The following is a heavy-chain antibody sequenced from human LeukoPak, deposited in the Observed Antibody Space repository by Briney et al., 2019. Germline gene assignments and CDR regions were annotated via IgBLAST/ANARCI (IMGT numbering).Heavy chain of an antibody. D-gene: IGHD6-6*01. CDR2: IYYSGST. V-gene: IGHV4-59*01. CDR3: AREYSSSSWNWFDP. Sequence: SETLSLTCTVSGGSISGYFWSWIRQPPGKGLEWIGYIYYSGSTNYSPSLKSRVTISVDTSKKQFSLKLSSVTAADTAVYYCAREYSSSSWNWFDPWGQGTLVTVSS. CDR1: GGSISGYF. J-gene: IGHJ5*02.